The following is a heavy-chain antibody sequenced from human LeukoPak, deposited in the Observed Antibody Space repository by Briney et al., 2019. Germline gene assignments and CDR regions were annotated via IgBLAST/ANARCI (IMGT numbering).Heavy chain of an antibody. CDR3: ARAPRDSSSSNYMRRFDY. V-gene: IGHV4-38-2*01. CDR1: GYSISSDNY. Sequence: SETLSLTCAVSGYSISSDNYWVWIRQPPRQGLEWTGGIYHSGSTYYNPSLKSRVTMSVDTSKNQFSLKLSSVTAADTAVYYCARAPRDSSSSNYMRRFDYWGQGTLVTVSS. D-gene: IGHD3-22*01. J-gene: IGHJ4*02. CDR2: IYHSGST.